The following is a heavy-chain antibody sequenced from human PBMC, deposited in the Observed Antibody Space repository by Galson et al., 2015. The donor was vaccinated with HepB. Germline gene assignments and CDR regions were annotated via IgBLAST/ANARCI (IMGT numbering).Heavy chain of an antibody. CDR1: GYTFTGYY. D-gene: IGHD4-23*01. Sequence: QSGAEVKKPGESLKVSCKASGYTFTGYYMHWVRQAPGQGLEWMGWINPNSGGTNYAQKFQGWVTMTRDTSISTAYMELSRLRSDDTAVYYCARAHGGNPNDAFDIWGQGTMVTVSS. V-gene: IGHV1-2*04. CDR3: ARAHGGNPNDAFDI. J-gene: IGHJ3*02. CDR2: INPNSGGT.